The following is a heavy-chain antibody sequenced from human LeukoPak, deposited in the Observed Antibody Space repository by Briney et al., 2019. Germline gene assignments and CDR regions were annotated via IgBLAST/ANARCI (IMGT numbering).Heavy chain of an antibody. J-gene: IGHJ4*02. Sequence: SETLSLTCAVSGGSISRSNWWSWVRQPPGKGLEWIGEIYHSGSTNYNPSLKSRVTISVDKSKNQFSLKLSSVTAADTAVYYCARVVVVVPAAKQIDYWGQGTLVTVSS. CDR1: GGSISRSNW. CDR2: IYHSGST. CDR3: ARVVVVVPAAKQIDY. D-gene: IGHD2-2*01. V-gene: IGHV4-4*02.